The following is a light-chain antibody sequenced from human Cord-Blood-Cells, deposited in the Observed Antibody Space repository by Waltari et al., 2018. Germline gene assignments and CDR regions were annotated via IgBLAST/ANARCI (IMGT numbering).Light chain of an antibody. CDR2: AAS. Sequence: DIQMTQSPSSLSASVGDRVTITCRESQSISSYLNWYQQKPGKAPKLLIYAASSLQSGVPSRFSGSGSGTDFTLTISNLQPEDFATYYCQQSYSTPFTFGPGNKVDIK. CDR3: QQSYSTPFT. CDR1: QSISSY. V-gene: IGKV1-39*01. J-gene: IGKJ3*01.